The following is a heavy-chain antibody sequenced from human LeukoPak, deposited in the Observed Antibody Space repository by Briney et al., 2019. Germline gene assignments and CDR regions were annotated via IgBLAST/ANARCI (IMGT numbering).Heavy chain of an antibody. V-gene: IGHV3-21*01. CDR3: ARGAATDAFDI. CDR2: ISSSSSYI. D-gene: IGHD6-13*01. Sequence: PGGSLRLSCAASGFTFSSYSMNWVRQAPGKGLEWVSSISSSSSYIYYADSVKGRFTISIDNAKNSLYLQMNSLRAEDTAVYYCARGAATDAFDIWGQGTMVTVSS. CDR1: GFTFSSYS. J-gene: IGHJ3*02.